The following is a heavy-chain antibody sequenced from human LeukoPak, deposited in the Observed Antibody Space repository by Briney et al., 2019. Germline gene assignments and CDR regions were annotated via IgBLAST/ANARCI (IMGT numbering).Heavy chain of an antibody. CDR3: ARLAPDVREGDLLHFDY. Sequence: SETLSLTCTVSGGSISSSTYYWGWIRQPPGKGLECIGTISYSGSTYYNPSLKSRVTISVYTSKSQFSLKLSSVTAADTAVYYCARLAPDVREGDLLHFDYWGQGTLVTVSS. CDR2: ISYSGST. V-gene: IGHV4-39*01. D-gene: IGHD1-26*01. CDR1: GGSISSSTYY. J-gene: IGHJ4*02.